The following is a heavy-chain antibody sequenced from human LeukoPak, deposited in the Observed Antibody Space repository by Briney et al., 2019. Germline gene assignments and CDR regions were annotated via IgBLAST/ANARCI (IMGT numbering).Heavy chain of an antibody. CDR3: ARLGGFVDY. Sequence: SETLSLTCTVSGGSISSYYWSWIRQPPGKGLEWIGYIYYTGTTKYNPSLKSRVTISVDTSKNQFSLKLSSVTAADTAVYYCARLGGFVDYWGQGTLVTVSS. J-gene: IGHJ4*02. CDR2: IYYTGTT. V-gene: IGHV4-59*01. D-gene: IGHD3-10*01. CDR1: GGSISSYY.